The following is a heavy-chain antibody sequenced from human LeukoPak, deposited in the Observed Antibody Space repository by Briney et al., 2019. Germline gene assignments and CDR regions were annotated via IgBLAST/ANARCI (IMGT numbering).Heavy chain of an antibody. CDR1: GYTFTGYY. J-gene: IGHJ5*02. CDR3: ARDRRIVVVTAIRWFDP. D-gene: IGHD2-21*02. V-gene: IGHV1-2*02. CDR2: INPNSGGT. Sequence: ASVKVSCKASGYTFTGYYMHWVRQAPGQRLEWMGWINPNSGGTNYAQKFQGRVTMTRDTSTSTAYMELSRLRSDDTAVYYCARDRRIVVVTAIRWFDPWGQGTLVTVSS.